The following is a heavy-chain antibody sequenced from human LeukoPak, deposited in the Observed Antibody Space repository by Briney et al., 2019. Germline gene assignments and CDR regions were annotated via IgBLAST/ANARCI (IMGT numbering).Heavy chain of an antibody. CDR3: TRAGYYFDY. CDR1: GFTFSSYE. CDR2: ISSSGSTI. Sequence: GGSLRLSCAASGFTFSSYEMNWVRQAPGKGLEWVSYISSSGSTIYYADSVKGRFTISRDNAKNSLYLQMNSLRAEDTAVYYCTRAGYYFDYWGQGTLVTVSS. V-gene: IGHV3-48*03. D-gene: IGHD3-10*01. J-gene: IGHJ4*02.